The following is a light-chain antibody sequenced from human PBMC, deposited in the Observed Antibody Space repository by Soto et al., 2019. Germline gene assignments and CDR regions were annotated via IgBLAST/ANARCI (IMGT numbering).Light chain of an antibody. V-gene: IGKV1-5*03. J-gene: IGKJ1*01. CDR2: KAS. CDR1: QSISSL. Sequence: DIQMTQSPSTLSAAVGDRVTITCRASQSISSLLAWYQQKPGKAPKLPIYKASSLESGVPSRFSGTGSGTEFTLPISSLQPDDFATYYCQQYNSFWTFGQGTKVDIK. CDR3: QQYNSFWT.